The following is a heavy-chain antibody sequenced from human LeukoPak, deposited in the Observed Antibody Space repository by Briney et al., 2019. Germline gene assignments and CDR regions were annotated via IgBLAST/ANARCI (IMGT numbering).Heavy chain of an antibody. CDR1: GGSISSGSYY. Sequence: SETLSLTCTVSGGSISSGSYYWSWIRQPAGKGLEWIGRIYTSGSTNYNPSLKSRVTISVDTSMNQFSLKLSSVTAADTAVYYCARDDSSSSMFDYWGQGSLVTVSS. CDR2: IYTSGST. D-gene: IGHD6-6*01. V-gene: IGHV4-61*02. J-gene: IGHJ4*02. CDR3: ARDDSSSSMFDY.